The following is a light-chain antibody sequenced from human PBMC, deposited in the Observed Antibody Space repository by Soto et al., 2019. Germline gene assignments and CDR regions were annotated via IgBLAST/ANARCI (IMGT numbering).Light chain of an antibody. CDR1: QSISSW. CDR3: QQYNSYSWT. V-gene: IGKV1-5*03. CDR2: KAS. Sequence: DLQMTQSPSTLSASVGDRVTITCRASQSISSWLAWYQQKPGKAPKLLIYKASRLESGVPSKFSGSRSWTQFTLTISSLQPDEFATYYCQQYNSYSWTFGQVTNVELK. J-gene: IGKJ1*01.